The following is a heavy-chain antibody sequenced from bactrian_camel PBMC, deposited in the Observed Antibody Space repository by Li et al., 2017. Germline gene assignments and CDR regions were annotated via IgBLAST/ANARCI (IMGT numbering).Heavy chain of an antibody. CDR3: ATGPHIATMTSGVAGYLVT. Sequence: VQLVESGGGLVQPGGSLRLSCVASGFAFSTYYMGWFRQAPGKRLEGVAAIYTGGVNTYYADSVKGQFSVSRDNAKNTVYLQMNSLKPEDTAVYYCATGPHIATMTSGVAGYLVTGARGPRSTSP. CDR2: IYTGGVNT. J-gene: IGHJ6*01. D-gene: IGHD4*01. CDR1: GFAFSTYY. V-gene: IGHV3S40*01.